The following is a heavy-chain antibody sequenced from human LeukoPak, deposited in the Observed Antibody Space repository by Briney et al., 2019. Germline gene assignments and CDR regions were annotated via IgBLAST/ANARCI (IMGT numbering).Heavy chain of an antibody. V-gene: IGHV4-59*08. CDR3: ASLTYYYDSTGYHYLNYFDY. CDR2: IYYSGSS. J-gene: IGHJ4*02. CDR1: GGSFSEYF. Sequence: SETLSLTCAVYGGSFSEYFWSWIRQPPGKGLEWIGYIYYSGSSNYNPSLKSRITMSVDTPKNQFSLKLSSVTAADTAVYYCASLTYYYDSTGYHYLNYFDYWGQGTLVTVSS. D-gene: IGHD3-22*01.